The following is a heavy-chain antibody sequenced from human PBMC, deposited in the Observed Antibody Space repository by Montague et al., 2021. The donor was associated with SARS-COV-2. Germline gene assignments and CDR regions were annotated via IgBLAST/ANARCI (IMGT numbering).Heavy chain of an antibody. CDR2: IDWDDDK. Sequence: PALVTPTQILTLTCTFSGFSLSTSGMCVSWIRQPPGKALEWLARIDWDDDKYYSTSLKTRLTISKDTSKNQVVLTMTNMDPVDTATYYCARRTYDILTGYDYGMDVWGQGTTVTVSS. V-gene: IGHV2-70*11. CDR1: GFSLSTSGMC. J-gene: IGHJ6*02. CDR3: ARRTYDILTGYDYGMDV. D-gene: IGHD3-9*01.